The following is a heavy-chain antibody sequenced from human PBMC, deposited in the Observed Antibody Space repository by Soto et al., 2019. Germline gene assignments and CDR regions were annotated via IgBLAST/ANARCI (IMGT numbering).Heavy chain of an antibody. CDR2: IYGGGAT. CDR1: GFAVNSDY. V-gene: IGHV3-53*01. J-gene: IGHJ4*02. CDR3: VTTSLY. Sequence: GGSLRLSCAASGFAVNSDYMSWVRQAPGKGLEWVSVIYGGGATSYSDSVKGRFTISRDTSRNTVFLQMDSLRVEDTAVDYCVTTSLYWGQGTRVTVSS. D-gene: IGHD2-2*01.